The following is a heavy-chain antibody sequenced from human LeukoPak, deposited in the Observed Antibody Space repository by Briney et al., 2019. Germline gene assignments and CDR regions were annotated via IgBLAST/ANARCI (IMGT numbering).Heavy chain of an antibody. V-gene: IGHV4-39*01. CDR1: GGSISSSGYY. CDR2: FWCSGST. D-gene: IGHD1-26*01. J-gene: IGHJ5*02. Sequence: TSETLAVTWTVSGGSISSSGYYWGWIRQRAGQGVDWVARFWCSGSTYYNAFLKRRVPLSGDTYQHLLPLQLRSAPAADPAVYLCSRHEYSGSYYGLYWFDPWGQGTLVTVSS. CDR3: SRHEYSGSYYGLYWFDP.